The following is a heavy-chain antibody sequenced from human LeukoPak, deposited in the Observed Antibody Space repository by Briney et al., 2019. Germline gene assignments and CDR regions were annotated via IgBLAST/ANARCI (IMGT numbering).Heavy chain of an antibody. CDR3: ARRPEKAELLDAFDY. CDR2: IYYSGST. J-gene: IGHJ4*02. Sequence: PSETLSLTCTVSGGSISSGGYYWSWIRQHPGTGLEWIGYIYYSGSTYYNPSLKSRVTISVDTSKNQFSLKLSSVTAADTAVYYCARRPEKAELLDAFDYWGQGTLVTVSS. CDR1: GGSISSGGYY. V-gene: IGHV4-31*03. D-gene: IGHD1-1*01.